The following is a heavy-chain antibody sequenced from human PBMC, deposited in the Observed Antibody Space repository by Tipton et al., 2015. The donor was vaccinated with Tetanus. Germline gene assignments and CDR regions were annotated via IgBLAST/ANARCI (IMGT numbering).Heavy chain of an antibody. J-gene: IGHJ4*02. Sequence: SLRLSCAASGFTFSSYSMNWVRQAPGEGLEWVSYISSSSSTIYYADSVKGRFTISRDNSKNTLYLQMNSLRAEDTAVYYCASDRNYDSSGYLFDYWGQGTLVTVSS. CDR3: ASDRNYDSSGYLFDY. CDR2: ISSSSSTI. CDR1: GFTFSSYS. V-gene: IGHV3-48*01. D-gene: IGHD3-22*01.